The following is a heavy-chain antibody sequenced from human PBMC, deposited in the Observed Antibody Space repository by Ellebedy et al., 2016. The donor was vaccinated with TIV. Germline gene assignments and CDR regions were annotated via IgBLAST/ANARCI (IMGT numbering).Heavy chain of an antibody. V-gene: IGHV3-53*01. D-gene: IGHD4-17*01. J-gene: IGHJ4*02. CDR1: GFTVSSNY. Sequence: GESLKISCAASGFTVSSNYMSWVRQAPGKGLEWVSLIYSGGSTFYADAVKGRFTISRDNSKNTLYLQMNSLRAADTAVYYCAKDLYGDYVVDYWGQGTLVTVSS. CDR3: AKDLYGDYVVDY. CDR2: IYSGGST.